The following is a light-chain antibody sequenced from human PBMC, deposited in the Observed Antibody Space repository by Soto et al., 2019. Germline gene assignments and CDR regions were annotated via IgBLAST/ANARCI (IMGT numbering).Light chain of an antibody. CDR1: SSDFGSYNL. CDR3: SSFTNTITRYA. CDR2: EAS. Sequence: QSALTQPASVSGSPGQSITISCTGTSSDFGSYNLVSWFQQHPGEAPKLIIYEASRRPSGVSNRFSASKSGNTASLTISGLHSEDEADYYCSSFTNTITRYAFGTGTKLTVL. J-gene: IGLJ1*01. V-gene: IGLV2-14*02.